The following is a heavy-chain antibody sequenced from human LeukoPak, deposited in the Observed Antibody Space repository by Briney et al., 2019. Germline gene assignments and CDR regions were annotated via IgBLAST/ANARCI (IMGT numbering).Heavy chain of an antibody. CDR3: ARDKVVSADNWFDP. CDR1: GGSISSYY. CDR2: IYTSGST. D-gene: IGHD3-22*01. J-gene: IGHJ5*02. V-gene: IGHV4-4*07. Sequence: SETLSLTCTVSGGSISSYYWSWIRQPAGKGLEWTGRIYTSGSTNYNPSLKSRVTMSVDTSKNQFSLKLSSVTAADTAVYYCARDKVVSADNWFDPWGQGTLVTVSS.